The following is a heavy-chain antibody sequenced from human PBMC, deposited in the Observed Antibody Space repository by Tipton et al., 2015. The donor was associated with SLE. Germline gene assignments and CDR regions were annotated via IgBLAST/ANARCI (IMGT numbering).Heavy chain of an antibody. CDR1: GFTVSSNY. CDR2: IYYTGST. CDR3: ARSRITIFGVVTLFDY. J-gene: IGHJ4*02. Sequence: LRLSCAASGFTVSSNYMSWVRQAPGKGLVWVGNIYYTGSTYHNPSLRSRATISVDTSKNQLSLKLTSVTAADTAVYYCARSRITIFGVVTLFDYWGQGTLVTVSS. D-gene: IGHD3-3*01. V-gene: IGHV4-59*02.